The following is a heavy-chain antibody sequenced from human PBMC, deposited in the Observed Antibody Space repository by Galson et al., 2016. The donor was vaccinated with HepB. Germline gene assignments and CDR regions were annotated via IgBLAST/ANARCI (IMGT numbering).Heavy chain of an antibody. CDR2: ISYDGSNK. J-gene: IGHJ4*02. Sequence: SLRLSCAASGFTFSSYPMHWVRQAPGKGLGWVAFISYDGSNKYYADSVKGRFTISRDNSKNTLYLQMNSLRAEDTAVYYCAKDTTAYKGSFDYWGQGTLVTVSS. CDR1: GFTFSSYP. CDR3: AKDTTAYKGSFDY. V-gene: IGHV3-30-3*01. D-gene: IGHD2/OR15-2a*01.